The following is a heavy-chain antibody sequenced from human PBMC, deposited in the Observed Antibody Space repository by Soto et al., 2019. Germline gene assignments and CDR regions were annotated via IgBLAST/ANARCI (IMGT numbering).Heavy chain of an antibody. J-gene: IGHJ6*03. V-gene: IGHV5-51*01. CDR2: IYPGDSDT. D-gene: IGHD3-9*01. Sequence: GESLKISCQGSGYAFTNYWIGWVRQMPGKGLEWMGVIYPGDSDTKYSPSFQGQVTFSADKSINTAYLQWTSLKASDTAMYFCGRLTGLPHYYSTDVWGQGTTVTVSS. CDR3: GRLTGLPHYYSTDV. CDR1: GYAFTNYW.